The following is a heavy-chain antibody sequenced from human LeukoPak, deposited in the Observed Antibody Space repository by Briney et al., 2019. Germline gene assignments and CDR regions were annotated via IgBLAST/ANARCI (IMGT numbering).Heavy chain of an antibody. J-gene: IGHJ4*02. Sequence: QIGGSLRLSCAASGFTFSVYSMSWVRQAPGKGLEWVSTISGSDGTTYYADSVKGRFTISRDNSKNTLYLQMSSLRAEDTAVYYCAKENTIFGVVTRFDYWGQGTLLAVSS. CDR1: GFTFSVYS. D-gene: IGHD3-3*01. CDR3: AKENTIFGVVTRFDY. CDR2: ISGSDGTT. V-gene: IGHV3-23*01.